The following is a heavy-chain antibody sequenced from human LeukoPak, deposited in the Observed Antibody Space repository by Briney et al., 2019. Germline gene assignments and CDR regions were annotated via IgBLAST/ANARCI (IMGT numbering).Heavy chain of an antibody. CDR3: ARDSGDDACDI. CDR1: GYTFTSYG. CDR2: ISAYNGNS. J-gene: IGHJ3*02. Sequence: ASVKVSCKASGYTFTSYGISWVRQAPGQGLEWMGWISAYNGNSNYAQKFQGRVTMARDSSTSTVYMELSSLRFEDTAVYYCARDSGDDACDIWGQGTMVTVSS. V-gene: IGHV1-18*01.